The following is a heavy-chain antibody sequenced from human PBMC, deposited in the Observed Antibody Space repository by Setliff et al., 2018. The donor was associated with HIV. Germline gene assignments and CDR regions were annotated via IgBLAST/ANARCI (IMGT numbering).Heavy chain of an antibody. CDR2: TYTSGST. CDR1: GGSISSYY. Sequence: SETLSLTCTVSGGSISSYYWSWIRQSPGKGLEWIGYTYTSGSTNYNHNPSLKSRVTISVDTSKNRFSLKLSSVTAADTAVYYCAGGLHYGLGKFGYWGQGTLVTVSS. D-gene: IGHD3-10*01. J-gene: IGHJ4*02. V-gene: IGHV4-4*09. CDR3: AGGLHYGLGKFGY.